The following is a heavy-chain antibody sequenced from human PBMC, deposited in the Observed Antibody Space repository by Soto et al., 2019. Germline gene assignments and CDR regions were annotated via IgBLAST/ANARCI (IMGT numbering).Heavy chain of an antibody. D-gene: IGHD7-27*01. CDR1: GFTFSSYA. V-gene: IGHV3-23*01. CDR3: AKGLTGAPYYAMDV. CDR2: ISGSAGST. J-gene: IGHJ6*02. Sequence: PGGSLRLSCAASGFTFSSYAMSWVRQAPGKGLEWVSAISGSAGSTYYADSVKGRFTISRDNSKNTLYLQMNSLRVEDTAVYYCAKGLTGAPYYAMDVWGQGTTVTV.